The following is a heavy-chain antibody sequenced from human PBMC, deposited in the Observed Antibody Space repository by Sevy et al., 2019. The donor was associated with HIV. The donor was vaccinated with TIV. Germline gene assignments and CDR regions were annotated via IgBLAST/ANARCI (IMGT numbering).Heavy chain of an antibody. J-gene: IGHJ4*02. CDR1: GFTFSSYS. D-gene: IGHD6-19*01. CDR2: ISSSSSYI. V-gene: IGHV3-21*01. Sequence: ASVKVSCAASGFTFSSYSMNWVRQAPGKGLEWVSSISSSSSYIYYADSVKGRFTISRDNAKNSLYLQMNSLRAEDTAVYYCARYIAVAGTSGIDYWGQGTLVTVSS. CDR3: ARYIAVAGTSGIDY.